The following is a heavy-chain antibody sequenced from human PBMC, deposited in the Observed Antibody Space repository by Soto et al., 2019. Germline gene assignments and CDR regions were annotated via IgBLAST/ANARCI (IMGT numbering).Heavy chain of an antibody. CDR2: IKSKTDGGTA. Sequence: GGSLRLSCVASGFNLSHPWMTWVRQAAGKGLEWVGRIKSKTDGGTADYAAPVKGRATISRDDSKNTVHLQMNSLKTEDTAVYYCTSGIYYDILTGYHNVAYWGQGSLVTVSS. CDR1: GFNLSHPW. V-gene: IGHV3-15*01. J-gene: IGHJ4*02. CDR3: TSGIYYDILTGYHNVAY. D-gene: IGHD3-9*01.